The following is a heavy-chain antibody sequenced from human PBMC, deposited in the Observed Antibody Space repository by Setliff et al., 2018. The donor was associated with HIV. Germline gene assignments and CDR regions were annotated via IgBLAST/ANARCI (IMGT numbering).Heavy chain of an antibody. V-gene: IGHV4-4*07. CDR1: GGSVSNYY. CDR2: INTSGST. J-gene: IGHJ4*02. D-gene: IGHD3-10*01. Sequence: PSETLSLTCTVSGGSVSNYYWTWIRQSAGKGLEWIGHINTSGSTKYNPSLKSRLTMSVDSSENQFSLKLPSVTAADTAIYYCARGGGRVVRGLIGMYYFDYWGQGILVTVSS. CDR3: ARGGGRVVRGLIGMYYFDY.